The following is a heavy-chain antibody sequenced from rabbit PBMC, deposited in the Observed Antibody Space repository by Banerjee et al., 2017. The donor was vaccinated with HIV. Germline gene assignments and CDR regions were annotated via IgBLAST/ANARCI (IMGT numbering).Heavy chain of an antibody. J-gene: IGHJ4*01. V-gene: IGHV1S40*01. CDR1: GFSLSNKYV. Sequence: QSLQESGGGLFQPGGSLALTCKASGFSLSNKYVMCWVRQAPGKGLEWIACINTSTGNNVYAIWAKGRFTISKTSSTTVTLQMTSLTAADTATYFCARAGSGYRQFDLWGPGTLVTVS. CDR2: INTSTGNN. CDR3: ARAGSGYRQFDL. D-gene: IGHD8-1*01.